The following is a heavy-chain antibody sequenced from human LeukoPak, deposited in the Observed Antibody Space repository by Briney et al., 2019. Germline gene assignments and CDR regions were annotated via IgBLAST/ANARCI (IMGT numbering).Heavy chain of an antibody. CDR2: ISYDGSNK. Sequence: PGGSLRLSCAASGFTFSTYAMHWVRQAPGKGLEWVAVISYDGSNKYYADSVKGRFTISRDNSKNTLFLQMNSLRAEDTAVYYCATAGPGKAYAFDIWGQGTMVTVSS. V-gene: IGHV3-30-3*01. CDR1: GFTFSTYA. J-gene: IGHJ3*02. CDR3: ATAGPGKAYAFDI.